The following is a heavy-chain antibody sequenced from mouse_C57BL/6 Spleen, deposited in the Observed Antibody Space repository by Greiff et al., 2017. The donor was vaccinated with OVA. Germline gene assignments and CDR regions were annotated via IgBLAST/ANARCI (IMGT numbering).Heavy chain of an antibody. CDR2: IYPRSGNT. CDR3: ASITTVVARYAMDY. CDR1: GYTFTSYG. Sequence: LQESGAELARPGASVKLSCKASGYTFTSYGISWVKQRTGQGLEWIGEIYPRSGNTYYNEKFKGKATLTADKSSSTAYMELRSLTSEDSAVYFCASITTVVARYAMDYWGQGTSVTVSS. D-gene: IGHD1-1*01. V-gene: IGHV1-81*01. J-gene: IGHJ4*01.